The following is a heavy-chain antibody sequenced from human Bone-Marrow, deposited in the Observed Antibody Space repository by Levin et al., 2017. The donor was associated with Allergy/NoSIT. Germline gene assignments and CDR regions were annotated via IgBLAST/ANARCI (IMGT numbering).Heavy chain of an antibody. CDR3: VKDRVGYCFRTKCSEFDS. CDR2: ISYDGDTQ. D-gene: IGHD2-15*01. CDR1: GFDFGQYA. V-gene: IGHV3-30-3*01. J-gene: IGHJ4*02. Sequence: QAGGSLRLSCVASGFDFGQYAMHWVRQAPGKGLEWLALISYDGDTQHYADSAQGRFIISRDNSRRTLYMQLNSLSADDTAVYYCVKDRVGYCFRTKCSEFDSWGQGARVTVSS.